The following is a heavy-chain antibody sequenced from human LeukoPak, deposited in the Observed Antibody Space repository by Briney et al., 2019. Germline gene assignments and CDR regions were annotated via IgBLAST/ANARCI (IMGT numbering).Heavy chain of an antibody. CDR3: ARVFSGSYVDY. D-gene: IGHD1-26*01. V-gene: IGHV3-66*02. CDR2: IYSGGGT. Sequence: GGALRLSCAASGFTFSSNYMSWVGQAPGKGVEWVSVIYSGGGTYYADSVKGRFTFSRDNSKNTLYLQMNSLRAEDTAVYYCARVFSGSYVDYWGQGTLVTVSS. J-gene: IGHJ4*02. CDR1: GFTFSSNY.